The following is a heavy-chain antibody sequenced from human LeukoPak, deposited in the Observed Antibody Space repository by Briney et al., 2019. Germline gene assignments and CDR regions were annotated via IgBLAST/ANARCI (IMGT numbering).Heavy chain of an antibody. CDR2: VDTSGRT. CDR1: GGSISSGHYY. CDR3: ARGSSVGGTTYHHY. D-gene: IGHD1-26*01. Sequence: PSETLSLTCAVSGGSISSGHYYWTWIRQPAGKGLEWIGCVDTSGRTNYNPSVKSCVTMSLDTSKNQFSVNLTSVTAADTAIYYCARGSSVGGTTYHHYWGQGTLVSVSS. V-gene: IGHV4-61*02. J-gene: IGHJ4*02.